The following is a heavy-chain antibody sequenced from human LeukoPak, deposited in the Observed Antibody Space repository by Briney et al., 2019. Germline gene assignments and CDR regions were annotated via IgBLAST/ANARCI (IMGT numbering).Heavy chain of an antibody. J-gene: IGHJ5*02. D-gene: IGHD6-25*01. CDR2: INHSGST. Sequence: SETLSLTCAVYGGSFSGYYWSWIRQPPGKGLEWIGEINHSGSTNYNPFLKSRVTISVDTSKNQFSLKLSSVTAADTAVYYCARAGAYSSVDPWGQGTLVTVSS. CDR3: ARAGAYSSVDP. CDR1: GGSFSGYY. V-gene: IGHV4-34*01.